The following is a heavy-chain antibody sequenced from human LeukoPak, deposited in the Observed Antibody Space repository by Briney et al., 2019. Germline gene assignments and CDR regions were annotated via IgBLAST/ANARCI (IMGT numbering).Heavy chain of an antibody. CDR3: ARDPSRIVVVPAAIDY. J-gene: IGHJ4*02. Sequence: ASVKVSCKASGYTFTGYYMRWVRQAPGQGLEWMGWINPNSGGTNYAQKFQGRVTMTRDTSISTAYMELSRLRSDDTAVYYCARDPSRIVVVPAAIDYWGQGTLVTVSS. V-gene: IGHV1-2*02. CDR1: GYTFTGYY. D-gene: IGHD2-2*01. CDR2: INPNSGGT.